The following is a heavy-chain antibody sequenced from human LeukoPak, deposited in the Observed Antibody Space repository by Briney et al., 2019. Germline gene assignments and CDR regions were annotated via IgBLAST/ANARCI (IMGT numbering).Heavy chain of an antibody. CDR3: ATVPSLHDY. J-gene: IGHJ4*02. V-gene: IGHV3-66*01. CDR1: EFSVGSNY. Sequence: PGGSLRLSCAASEFSVGSNYMTWVRQAPGKGLEWVSLIYSGGSTYYADSVKGRFTISRDNSKNTLYLQMNSLRAEDTAVYYCATVPSLHDYWGQGTLVTVSS. CDR2: IYSGGST. D-gene: IGHD2-2*01.